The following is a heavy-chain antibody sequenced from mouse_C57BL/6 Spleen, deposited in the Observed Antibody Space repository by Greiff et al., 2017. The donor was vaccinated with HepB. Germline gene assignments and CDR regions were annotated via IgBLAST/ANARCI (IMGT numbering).Heavy chain of an antibody. V-gene: IGHV3-6*01. CDR1: GYSITSGYY. D-gene: IGHD2-3*01. Sequence: EVKLQESGPGLVKPSQSLSLTCSVTGYSITSGYYWNWIRQFPGNKLEWMGYISYDGSNNYNPTLKNRISITRDTSKNQFFLKLNSVTTEDTATYYCARAYDAWFAYWGRWTLVTVSA. CDR3: ARAYDAWFAY. CDR2: ISYDGSN. J-gene: IGHJ3*01.